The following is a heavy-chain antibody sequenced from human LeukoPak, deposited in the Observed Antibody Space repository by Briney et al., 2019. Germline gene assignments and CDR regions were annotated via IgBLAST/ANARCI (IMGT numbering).Heavy chain of an antibody. CDR2: IYLGDSDT. CDR3: ARREVATTDFDY. CDR1: RYSFTSYW. Sequence: GESLKISCKGSRYSFTSYWIGWVRQMPGKGLEWMGIIYLGDSDTRYSPSFQGQVTISADKSISIAYLQWSSLKASDTAMYYCARREVATTDFDYWGQGTLVTVSS. V-gene: IGHV5-51*01. D-gene: IGHD5-12*01. J-gene: IGHJ4*02.